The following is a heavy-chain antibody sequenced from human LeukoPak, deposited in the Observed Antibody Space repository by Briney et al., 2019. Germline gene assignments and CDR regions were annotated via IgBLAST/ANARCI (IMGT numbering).Heavy chain of an antibody. J-gene: IGHJ4*02. Sequence: GGSLRLSCAASGFTFSSYAMSWVRQAPGKGLEWVASIKHDGSERYYVDSVRGRFTISRDNTKNLLYLQMSSLRAEDTAVYYCATDRGWRTSGYYLYYFEYWGQGTLVTFSS. V-gene: IGHV3-7*01. CDR3: ATDRGWRTSGYYLYYFEY. CDR2: IKHDGSER. CDR1: GFTFSSYA. D-gene: IGHD3-3*01.